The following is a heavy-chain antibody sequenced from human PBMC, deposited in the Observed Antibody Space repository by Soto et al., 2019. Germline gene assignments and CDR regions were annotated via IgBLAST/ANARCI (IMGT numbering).Heavy chain of an antibody. CDR1: GFTFSSYG. Sequence: GGSLRLSCAASGFTFSSYGMHWVRQAPGKGLEWVAVISYDGSNKYYADSVKGRFTISRDNSKNTLYLQMNSLRAEDTAVYYCAKDRGRRGYYGPAKYYYGMDVWGQGTTVTVSS. CDR2: ISYDGSNK. CDR3: AKDRGRRGYYGPAKYYYGMDV. D-gene: IGHD3-10*01. J-gene: IGHJ6*02. V-gene: IGHV3-30*18.